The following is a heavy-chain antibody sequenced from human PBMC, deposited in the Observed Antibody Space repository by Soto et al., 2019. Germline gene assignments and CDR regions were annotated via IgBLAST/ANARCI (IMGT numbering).Heavy chain of an antibody. CDR1: GGTFSRYT. V-gene: IGHV1-69*08. J-gene: IGHJ4*02. Sequence: QVHLVQSGAEVKKPGSSVKVSCKASGGTFSRYTISWVRQAPGQGLEWMGRIIPILGIANYAQKFQGRVTITADKSTSTAYLELSSLRSEDTAVYYCAREEEQLVDYWGQGTLVTVSS. D-gene: IGHD6-13*01. CDR2: IIPILGIA. CDR3: AREEEQLVDY.